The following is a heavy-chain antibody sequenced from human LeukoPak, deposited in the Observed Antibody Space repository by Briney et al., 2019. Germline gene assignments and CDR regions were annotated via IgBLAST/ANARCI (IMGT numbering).Heavy chain of an antibody. CDR1: GGSISSGGYY. CDR2: TYYSGST. D-gene: IGHD3-3*01. Sequence: SETLSLTCTVSGGSISSGGYYWSWIRQHPGKGLEWIGYTYYSGSTYYNPSLKSRVTISVDTSKNQFSLKLSSVTAADTAVYYCARRYYGFWSGYHEPIDYWGQGTLVTVSS. CDR3: ARRYYGFWSGYHEPIDY. J-gene: IGHJ4*02. V-gene: IGHV4-31*03.